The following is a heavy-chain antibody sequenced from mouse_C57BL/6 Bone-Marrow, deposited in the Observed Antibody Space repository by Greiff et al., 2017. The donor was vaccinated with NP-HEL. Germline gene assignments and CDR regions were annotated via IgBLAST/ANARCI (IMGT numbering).Heavy chain of an antibody. V-gene: IGHV14-4*01. CDR2: IDPENGDT. J-gene: IGHJ2*01. CDR1: GFNIKDDY. CDR3: TTSRDGYYNFDY. Sequence: EVKLVESGAELVRPGASVKLSCTASGFNIKDDYMHWVKQRPEQGLEWIGWIDPENGDTEYASKFQGKATITADTSSNTAYLQLSSLTSEDTAVYYCTTSRDGYYNFDYWGQGTTLTVSS. D-gene: IGHD2-3*01.